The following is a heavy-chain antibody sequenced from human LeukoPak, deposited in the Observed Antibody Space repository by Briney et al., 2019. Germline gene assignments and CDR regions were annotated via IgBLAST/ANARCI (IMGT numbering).Heavy chain of an antibody. D-gene: IGHD6-19*01. CDR3: ARVGIAVAGTIVWFDP. V-gene: IGHV4-30-4*01. J-gene: IGHJ5*02. Sequence: PSETLSLTCTVSGGSISSGDYYWSWIRQPPGMGLESIGYIYYSGSTYYNPSLKSRVTISVDTSKNQFSLKRSSVTAADTAVYYCARVGIAVAGTIVWFDPWGEGTLVTASS. CDR2: IYYSGST. CDR1: GGSISSGDYY.